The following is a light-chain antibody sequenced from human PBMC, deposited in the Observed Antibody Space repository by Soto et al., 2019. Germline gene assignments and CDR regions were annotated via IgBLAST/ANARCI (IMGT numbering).Light chain of an antibody. V-gene: IGKV3-20*01. J-gene: IGKJ2*01. Sequence: EIVLTQSPGTLSLSPGERATLSCRASQTVRSSDLAWYQQRPGQAPRLLIYGASNRATGIPDRFAGSGSGTDFTLTISRLAPEDFAVYYCQQYDSSPYTFGQGTKLEIK. CDR2: GAS. CDR3: QQYDSSPYT. CDR1: QTVRSSD.